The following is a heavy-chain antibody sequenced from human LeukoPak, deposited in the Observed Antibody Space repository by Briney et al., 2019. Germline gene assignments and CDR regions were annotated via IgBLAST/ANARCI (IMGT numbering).Heavy chain of an antibody. Sequence: SETLSLTCAVYGGSFSSYYWGWIRQPPGKGLEWIGSIYYSGSTYYNPSLKSRVTISVDTSKNQFSLKLSSVTAADTAVYYCARDPYGYSYGYWGQGTLVTVSS. CDR3: ARDPYGYSYGY. CDR2: IYYSGST. J-gene: IGHJ4*02. V-gene: IGHV4-39*07. D-gene: IGHD5-18*01. CDR1: GGSFSSYY.